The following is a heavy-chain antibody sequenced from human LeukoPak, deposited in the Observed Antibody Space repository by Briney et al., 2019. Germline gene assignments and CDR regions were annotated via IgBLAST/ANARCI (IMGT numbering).Heavy chain of an antibody. CDR2: IKQDGSDK. CDR1: GFTFSTYW. D-gene: IGHD3-10*01. Sequence: GSLRLSCAASGFTFSTYWITWVRQAPGKGLEWVANIKQDGSDKYYVDSVKGRFTISKDNAKNSLYLQMNSLRVEDTAVYYCARAMVRGVISLDYWGQGTLVTVSS. J-gene: IGHJ4*02. V-gene: IGHV3-7*01. CDR3: ARAMVRGVISLDY.